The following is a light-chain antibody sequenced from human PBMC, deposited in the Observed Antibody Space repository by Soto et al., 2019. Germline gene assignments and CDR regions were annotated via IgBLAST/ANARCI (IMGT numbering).Light chain of an antibody. V-gene: IGKV1-5*03. CDR3: QQYSNYWT. CDR2: KAS. Sequence: DIQMTQSPSTLSASVGDRVTITCRASQSISSWLAWYQQKPGKAPKLLIYKASSLESGVPSRFSGSRSATEFTLTIRSLQPDDFATYYCQQYSNYWTFGQGTKVEIK. J-gene: IGKJ1*01. CDR1: QSISSW.